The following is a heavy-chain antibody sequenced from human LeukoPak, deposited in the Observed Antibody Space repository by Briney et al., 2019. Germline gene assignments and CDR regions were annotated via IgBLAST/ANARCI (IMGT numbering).Heavy chain of an antibody. D-gene: IGHD6-13*01. Sequence: AASVKVSCKASGGTFSSYAISWVRQAPGQGLEWMGGIIPIFGTANYAQKFQGRVTITTDESTSTAYMELSSLRSEDTAVYYCARDGRQLSSEYFQHWGQGTLVTVSS. CDR2: IIPIFGTA. CDR3: ARDGRQLSSEYFQH. J-gene: IGHJ1*01. CDR1: GGTFSSYA. V-gene: IGHV1-69*05.